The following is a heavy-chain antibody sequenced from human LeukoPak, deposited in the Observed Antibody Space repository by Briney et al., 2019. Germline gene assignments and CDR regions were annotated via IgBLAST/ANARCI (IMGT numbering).Heavy chain of an antibody. CDR3: AKAGDRYDFWSGYPFDP. V-gene: IGHV3-53*01. D-gene: IGHD3-3*01. CDR2: IYTGGST. J-gene: IGHJ5*02. Sequence: GGSLRLSCTASGFILNSNHMNWVRQAPGKGLEWVSVIYTGGSTFYADSVKGRFTISRDNSKNTLYLQMNSLRAEDTAVYYCAKAGDRYDFWSGYPFDPWGQGTLVTVSS. CDR1: GFILNSNH.